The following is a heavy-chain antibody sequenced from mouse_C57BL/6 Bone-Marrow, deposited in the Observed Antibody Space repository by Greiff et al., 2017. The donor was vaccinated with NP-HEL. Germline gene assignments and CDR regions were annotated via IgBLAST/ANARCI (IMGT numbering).Heavy chain of an antibody. Sequence: VQLQQPGAELVKPGASVKLSCKASGYTFTSYWMHWVKQRPGQGLEWIGMIHPNSGSTNYNEKFKSKATLTVDKSSSTAYMQLSSLTSEDSAVYYCARSIYYGSSRFAYWGQGTLVTVSA. CDR1: GYTFTSYW. D-gene: IGHD1-1*01. V-gene: IGHV1-64*01. J-gene: IGHJ3*01. CDR3: ARSIYYGSSRFAY. CDR2: IHPNSGST.